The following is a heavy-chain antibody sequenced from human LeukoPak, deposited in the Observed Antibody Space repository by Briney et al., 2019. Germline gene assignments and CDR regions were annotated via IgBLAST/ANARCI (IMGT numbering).Heavy chain of an antibody. Sequence: GGSPRLSCAASGFTFSGSDMHWVRRASGKGLEWVGRIRGKADNYATAYAASVKGRFTISRDDSKNTAYLQMNSLKTEDTAVYYCYIVVVPAANDPFDYWGQGTLVTVSS. D-gene: IGHD2-2*01. CDR3: YIVVVPAANDPFDY. CDR1: GFTFSGSD. J-gene: IGHJ4*02. CDR2: IRGKADNYAT. V-gene: IGHV3-73*01.